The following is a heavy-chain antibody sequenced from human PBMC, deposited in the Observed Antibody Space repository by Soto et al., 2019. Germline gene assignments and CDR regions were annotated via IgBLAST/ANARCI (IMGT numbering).Heavy chain of an antibody. V-gene: IGHV3-23*01. D-gene: IGHD2-8*01. CDR1: GFTFSSYA. CDR3: AKDPRWVYAIRWFDP. J-gene: IGHJ5*02. CDR2: ISGSGGST. Sequence: GGSLRLSCAASGFTFSSYAMSWVRQAPGKGLEWVSAISGSGGSTYYADSVKGRFTISRDNSKNTLYLQMNSLRAEDTAVYYCAKDPRWVYAIRWFDPWGQGTLVTVSS.